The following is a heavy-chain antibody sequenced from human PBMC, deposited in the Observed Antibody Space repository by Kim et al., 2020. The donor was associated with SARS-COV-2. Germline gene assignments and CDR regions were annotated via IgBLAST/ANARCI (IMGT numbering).Heavy chain of an antibody. CDR1: GGSISSYY. D-gene: IGHD3-10*01. Sequence: SETLSLTCTVSGGSISSYYWSWIRQPPGKGLEWIGYIYYSGSTNYNPSLKSRVTISVDTSKNQFSLKLSSVTAADTAVYYCARGGNVLLWFGESYFDYWGQGTLVTVSS. V-gene: IGHV4-59*01. J-gene: IGHJ4*02. CDR2: IYYSGST. CDR3: ARGGNVLLWFGESYFDY.